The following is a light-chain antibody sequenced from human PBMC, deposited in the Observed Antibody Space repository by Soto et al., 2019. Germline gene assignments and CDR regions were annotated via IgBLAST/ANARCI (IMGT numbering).Light chain of an antibody. J-gene: IGLJ1*01. CDR2: DVS. CDR3: SSYTSSSTLSTYV. CDR1: SSDVGGYNY. Sequence: QSALTQPASVSGSPGQSITISCTGTSSDVGGYNYVSWYQHHPGKAPKLMIYDVSNRPSGVSNRFSGSKSGNTASLIISGLLAEDEAHYYCSSYTSSSTLSTYVFGTGTKLTVL. V-gene: IGLV2-14*03.